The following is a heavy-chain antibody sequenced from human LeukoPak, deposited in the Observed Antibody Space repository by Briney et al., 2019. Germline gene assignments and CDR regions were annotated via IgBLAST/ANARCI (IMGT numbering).Heavy chain of an antibody. CDR3: ARLMYYYGSGSYSLDY. J-gene: IGHJ4*02. D-gene: IGHD3-10*01. Sequence: GEALKISCKTSGYSFTSYWIGWVRQMPGKGLEWMGIIFPSDSDTRYSPSFQGQVTISADRSITTAYLQWSSLKASDTAMYYCARLMYYYGSGSYSLDYWGRGTLVTVSS. V-gene: IGHV5-51*01. CDR2: IFPSDSDT. CDR1: GYSFTSYW.